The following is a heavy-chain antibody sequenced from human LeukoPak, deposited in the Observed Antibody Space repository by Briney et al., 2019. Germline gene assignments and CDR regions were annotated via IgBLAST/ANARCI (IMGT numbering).Heavy chain of an antibody. D-gene: IGHD2-21*01. J-gene: IGHJ3*01. CDR3: ARSRSIAGDGFDV. CDR2: ISYDGSNK. Sequence: GGSLRLSCAASGFTFSSYGMHWVRQAPGKGLEWVAVISYDGSNKYYADSVKGRFTVSRDNAKNSLYLQMNSLRAEDTAVHFCARSRSIAGDGFDVWGQGTMVTVSS. V-gene: IGHV3-30*03. CDR1: GFTFSSYG.